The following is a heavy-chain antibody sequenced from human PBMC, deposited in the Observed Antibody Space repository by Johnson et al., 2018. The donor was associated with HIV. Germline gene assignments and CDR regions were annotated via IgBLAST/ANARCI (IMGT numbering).Heavy chain of an antibody. D-gene: IGHD3/OR15-3a*01. CDR1: GFTFDDYG. J-gene: IGHJ3*02. V-gene: IGHV3-20*04. CDR3: ARVTIFGLSKVDGFDI. CDR2: INWNGGSI. Sequence: VQLVESGGGVVRPGGSLRLSCAASGFTFDDYGMSWVRQAPGKGLEWVSGINWNGGSIGYVDSVKGRFTVSRDNAKDSLYLQMNSLKTEDTALYYCARVTIFGLSKVDGFDIWGQGTMVTVSS.